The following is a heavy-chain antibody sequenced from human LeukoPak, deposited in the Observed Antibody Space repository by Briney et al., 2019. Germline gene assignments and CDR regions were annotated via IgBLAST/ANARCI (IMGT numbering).Heavy chain of an antibody. D-gene: IGHD5-12*01. V-gene: IGHV3-48*04. CDR3: ARDHRYAFDN. J-gene: IGHJ4*02. CDR2: VGISSGNT. Sequence: GSLRLPCGGPGFPFRGYNMNLVRPAPGKGLEWISYVGISSGNTKYADSVKGRFTISGDSAKNSVFLQMNSLRVEDTAVYYCARDHRYAFDNWGQGTLVTVSS. CDR1: GFPFRGYN.